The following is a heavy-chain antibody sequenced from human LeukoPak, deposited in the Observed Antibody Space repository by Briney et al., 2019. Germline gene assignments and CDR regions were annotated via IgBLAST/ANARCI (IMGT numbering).Heavy chain of an antibody. J-gene: IGHJ4*02. CDR3: ARVGLPAALAYFFDY. Sequence: ASVKVSCKASGYTFTSYYMHWVRQAPGQGLEWMGIINPSGGSTSYAQKFQGRVTMTRDRSTSTDYMELSSLRSEDTAVYYCARVGLPAALAYFFDYWGQGTLVTVSS. D-gene: IGHD2-2*01. V-gene: IGHV1-46*01. CDR2: INPSGGST. CDR1: GYTFTSYY.